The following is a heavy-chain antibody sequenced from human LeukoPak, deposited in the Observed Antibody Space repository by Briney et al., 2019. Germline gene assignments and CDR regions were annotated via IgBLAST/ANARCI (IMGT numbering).Heavy chain of an antibody. CDR3: ARRYGDYVGSFEY. D-gene: IGHD4-17*01. CDR2: ISTSSSYI. CDR1: GITLSSYS. V-gene: IGHV3-21*01. Sequence: GGSLRLSCAVSGITLSSYSMNWVRQAPGKGLESVSSISTSSSYIYYADSVKGRFTISRDNAKNSLYLQMNSLRAEDTAVYYCARRYGDYVGSFEYWGQGTLVTVSS. J-gene: IGHJ4*02.